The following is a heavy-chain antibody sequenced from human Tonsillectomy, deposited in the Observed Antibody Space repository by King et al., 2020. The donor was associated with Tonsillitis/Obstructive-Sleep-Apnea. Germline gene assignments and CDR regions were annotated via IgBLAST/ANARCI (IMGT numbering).Heavy chain of an antibody. Sequence: QLVQSGGGVVQPGRSLRLSCAASGFTFSSYAMHWVRQAPGKGLEWVAVISYDGSNKYYADSVKGRFTISRDNSKNTLYLQMNSLRAEDTAVYYCARARGVAAAGSYFDYWGQGTLVTVSS. V-gene: IGHV3-30*04. J-gene: IGHJ4*02. CDR1: GFTFSSYA. CDR3: ARARGVAAAGSYFDY. D-gene: IGHD6-13*01. CDR2: ISYDGSNK.